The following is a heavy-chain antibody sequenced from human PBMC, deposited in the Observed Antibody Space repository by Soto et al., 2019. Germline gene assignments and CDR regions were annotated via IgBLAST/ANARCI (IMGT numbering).Heavy chain of an antibody. CDR3: ARDGTYYYDSSHKAHDAFDI. D-gene: IGHD3-22*01. V-gene: IGHV1-18*04. J-gene: IGHJ3*02. CDR2: ISAYNGNT. Sequence: ASVKVSCKASGYTFTSYGISWVRQAPGQGLEWMGWISAYNGNTNYAQKLQGRVTMTTDTSTSTAYMELRSLRSDDTAVYYCARDGTYYYDSSHKAHDAFDIWGQGAMVTVSS. CDR1: GYTFTSYG.